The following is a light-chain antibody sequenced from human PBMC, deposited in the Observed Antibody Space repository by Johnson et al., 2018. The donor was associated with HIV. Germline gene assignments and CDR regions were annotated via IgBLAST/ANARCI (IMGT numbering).Light chain of an antibody. J-gene: IGLJ1*01. V-gene: IGLV1-51*02. CDR3: GTWDNSLNTGAV. CDR2: ENN. CDR1: SSNIGNNY. Sequence: QSVLTQPPSVSAAPGQRVTISCSGSSSNIGNNYVSWYQQLPGTAPKLLIYENNKRPSGIPDRFSGSKSGTSVTLGITGLQTGDEADYYCGTWDNSLNTGAVFGPGTKVTVL.